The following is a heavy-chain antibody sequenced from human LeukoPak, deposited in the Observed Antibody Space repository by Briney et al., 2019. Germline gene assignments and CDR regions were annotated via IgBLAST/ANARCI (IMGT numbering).Heavy chain of an antibody. Sequence: PAETVSLSCTVSGYSFSRSFFNWGRQPQAQGQGLVWIGSVCYNALTYVNPAIGRRVTISADTYKTPVSLKMTSVTAAHTGFYFWVRHGGTSSLIAYSWFDPWGEGKLGTASS. CDR2: VCYNALT. V-gene: IGHV4-39*01. D-gene: IGHD3-3*02. CDR3: VRHGGTSSLIAYSWFDP. CDR1: GYSFSRSFFN. J-gene: IGHJ5*02.